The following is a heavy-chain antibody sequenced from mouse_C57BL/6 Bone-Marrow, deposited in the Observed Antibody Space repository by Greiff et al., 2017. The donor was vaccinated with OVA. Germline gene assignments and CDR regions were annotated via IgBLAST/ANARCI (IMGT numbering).Heavy chain of an antibody. Sequence: VQLVESGTELVKPGASVKLSCKASGYTFTSYWMHWVKQRPGQGLEWIGNINPSNGGTNYNEKFKSKATLTVDKSSSTAYMQLSSLTSEDSAVYYCASPSYYSNLGDYWGQGTTLTVSS. CDR1: GYTFTSYW. J-gene: IGHJ2*01. CDR3: ASPSYYSNLGDY. V-gene: IGHV1-53*01. CDR2: INPSNGGT. D-gene: IGHD2-5*01.